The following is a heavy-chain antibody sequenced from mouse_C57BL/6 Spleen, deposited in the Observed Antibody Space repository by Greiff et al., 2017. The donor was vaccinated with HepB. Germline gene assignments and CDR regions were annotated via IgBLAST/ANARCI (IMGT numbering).Heavy chain of an antibody. CDR1: GYTFTDYN. V-gene: IGHV1-18*01. Sequence: VHVKQSGPELVKPGASVKIPCKASGYTFTDYNMDWVKQSHGKSLEWIGDINPNNGGTIYNQKFKGKATLTVDKSSSTAYMELRSLTSEDTAVYYCARTLYYGNYNYFDYWGQGTTLTVSS. CDR2: INPNNGGT. D-gene: IGHD2-1*01. J-gene: IGHJ2*01. CDR3: ARTLYYGNYNYFDY.